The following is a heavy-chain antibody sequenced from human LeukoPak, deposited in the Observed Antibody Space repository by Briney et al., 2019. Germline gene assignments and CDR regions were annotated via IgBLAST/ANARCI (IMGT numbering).Heavy chain of an antibody. CDR1: GFTFSNYW. CDR3: ARGLWYGVV. D-gene: IGHD3-10*01. J-gene: IGHJ4*02. CDR2: IKQDGSEK. Sequence: GGSLRLSCAASGFTFSNYWITWVRQAPGKGLEWVATIKQDGSEKFYVDSEKGRFTISRDNTKNSLYLQMNSLRAEDTAVYYCARGLWYGVVWGQGNLVTVSS. V-gene: IGHV3-7*01.